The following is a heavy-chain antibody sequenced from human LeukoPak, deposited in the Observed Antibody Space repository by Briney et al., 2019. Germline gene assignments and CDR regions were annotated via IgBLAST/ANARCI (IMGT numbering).Heavy chain of an antibody. Sequence: SETLSLTCAVYGGSFSGYYWSWIRQPPGKGLEWIGEINHSGSTNYNPSLKSRVTISVDTSKNQFSLKLSSVTAADTAVYYCARGHWQGGIAAAARTRYFQHWGQGTPVTVSS. CDR3: ARGHWQGGIAAAARTRYFQH. CDR1: GGSFSGYY. V-gene: IGHV4-34*01. J-gene: IGHJ1*01. CDR2: INHSGST. D-gene: IGHD6-13*01.